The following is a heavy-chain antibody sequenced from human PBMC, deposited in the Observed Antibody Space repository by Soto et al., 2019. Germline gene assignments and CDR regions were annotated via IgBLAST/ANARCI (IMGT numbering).Heavy chain of an antibody. J-gene: IGHJ4*02. V-gene: IGHV3-48*02. Sequence: GGSLRLSCAASGFTFSSYSMNWVRQAPGKGLEWVSYISSSSSTIYYADSVKGRFTISRDNAKNSLYLQMNSLRDEDTAVYYCARDHLRTRTIGDFDYWGQGTLVTVSS. D-gene: IGHD4-17*01. CDR2: ISSSSSTI. CDR1: GFTFSSYS. CDR3: ARDHLRTRTIGDFDY.